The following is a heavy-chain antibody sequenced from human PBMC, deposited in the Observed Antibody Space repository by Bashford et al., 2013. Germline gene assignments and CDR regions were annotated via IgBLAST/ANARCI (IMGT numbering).Heavy chain of an antibody. V-gene: IGHV3-7*01. J-gene: IGHJ6*02. CDR3: ARDRIYYYYGMDV. Sequence: VRQAPGKGLEWVASIRQDGSNRYYVDSVKGRFTISRDNAKNSLYLQMNSLRDEDTAVYYCARDRIYYYYGMDVWGQGTTVTVSS. CDR2: IRQDGSNR.